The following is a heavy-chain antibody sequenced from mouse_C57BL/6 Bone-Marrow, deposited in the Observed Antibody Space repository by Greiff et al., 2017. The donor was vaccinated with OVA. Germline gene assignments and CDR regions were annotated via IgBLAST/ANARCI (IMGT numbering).Heavy chain of an antibody. CDR2: IHPNSGST. CDR1: GYTFTSYW. Sequence: QVQLKQPGAELVKPGASVKLSCEASGYTFTSYWMHWVKQRPGQGLAWIGMIHPNSGSTNYNEKFMSKATLTVDKSSSTASMQLLSLTSADSAGYDGARTRNTVVAPMDYWGQGTTLTGSS. CDR3: ARTRNTVVAPMDY. D-gene: IGHD1-1*01. J-gene: IGHJ2*01. V-gene: IGHV1-64*01.